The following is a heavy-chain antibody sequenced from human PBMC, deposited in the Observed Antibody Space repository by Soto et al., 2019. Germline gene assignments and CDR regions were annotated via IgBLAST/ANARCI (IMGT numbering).Heavy chain of an antibody. V-gene: IGHV4-31*03. J-gene: IGHJ5*02. CDR2: IYYSGST. D-gene: IGHD3-3*01. Sequence: SETLSLTCTVSGGSISSGGYYWSWIRQHPGKGLEWIGYIYYSGSTYYNPSLKSRVTISVDTSKNQFSLKLSSVTAADTAVYYCARDQYYDFWSGYPRGFDPWGQGTLVTV. CDR3: ARDQYYDFWSGYPRGFDP. CDR1: GGSISSGGYY.